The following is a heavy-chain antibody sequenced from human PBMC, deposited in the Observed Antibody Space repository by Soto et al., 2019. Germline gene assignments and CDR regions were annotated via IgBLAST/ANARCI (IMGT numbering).Heavy chain of an antibody. V-gene: IGHV1-46*01. CDR3: ARDNPGPPHYYGMDV. CDR1: GYTFTSYY. Sequence: GPSVKVSCKASGYTFTSYYMHWVRQAPGQGLEWMGIINPSGGSTSYAQKFQGRVTMTRDTSTSIVYMELSSLRSEDTAVYYCARDNPGPPHYYGMDVWGQGTTVTVSS. D-gene: IGHD3-10*01. CDR2: INPSGGST. J-gene: IGHJ6*02.